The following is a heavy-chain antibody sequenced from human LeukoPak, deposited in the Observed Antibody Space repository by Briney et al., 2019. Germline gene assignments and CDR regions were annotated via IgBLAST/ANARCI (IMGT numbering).Heavy chain of an antibody. CDR3: ASRFFMYYDFWSGYYTGFDY. Sequence: SVTLSLTCTVSGGSISSSSYYWGWIRQPPGKGLEWIGSIYYSGSTYYNPSLKSRVTISVDTSKNQFSLKLSSVTAADTAVYYCASRFFMYYDFWSGYYTGFDYWGQGTLVTVSS. D-gene: IGHD3-3*01. V-gene: IGHV4-39*07. CDR2: IYYSGST. CDR1: GGSISSSSYY. J-gene: IGHJ4*02.